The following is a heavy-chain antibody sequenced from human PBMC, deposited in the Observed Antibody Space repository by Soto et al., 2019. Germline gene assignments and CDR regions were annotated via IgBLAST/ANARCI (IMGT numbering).Heavy chain of an antibody. J-gene: IGHJ4*02. CDR2: INAGNGNT. D-gene: IGHD4-4*01. CDR1: EYTFTSYA. CDR3: ARELQGLYYFDY. V-gene: IGHV1-3*01. Sequence: SAEVSCKASEYTFTSYAMHWVRQAPGQSLEWMGWINAGNGNTKYSQKFQGRVTITRDTSASTAYMELSSLRSEDTAVYYCARELQGLYYFDYWGLGTLVTVS.